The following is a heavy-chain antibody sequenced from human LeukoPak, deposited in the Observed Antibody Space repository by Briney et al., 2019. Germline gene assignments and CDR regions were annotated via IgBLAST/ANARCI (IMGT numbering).Heavy chain of an antibody. J-gene: IGHJ4*02. Sequence: PGGSLRLSCAASGFTFSHYWMVWVRQTPEKGLVWVSHIVSDGSGTSYADSVKGRFTMSRDNAKDTLYLQMDSLRTEDTAVYYCARAAYNSSPDYWGQGTQVTVSS. CDR3: ARAAYNSSPDY. V-gene: IGHV3-74*01. D-gene: IGHD6-6*01. CDR1: GFTFSHYW. CDR2: IVSDGSGT.